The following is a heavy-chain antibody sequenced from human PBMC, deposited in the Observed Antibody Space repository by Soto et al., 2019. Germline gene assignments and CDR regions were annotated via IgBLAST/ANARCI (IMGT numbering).Heavy chain of an antibody. J-gene: IGHJ5*02. V-gene: IGHV1-2*02. CDR2: INPNSGGT. CDR1: GYTFTGHY. D-gene: IGHD2-15*01. CDR3: ARAPYCSGGSCYSGWFDP. Sequence: ASVKVSCKASGYTFTGHYMHWVRQAPGQGLEWMGWINPNSGGTNYAQKFQGRVTMTRDTSISTAYMELSRLRSDDTAVYYCARAPYCSGGSCYSGWFDPWGQGTLVTVSS.